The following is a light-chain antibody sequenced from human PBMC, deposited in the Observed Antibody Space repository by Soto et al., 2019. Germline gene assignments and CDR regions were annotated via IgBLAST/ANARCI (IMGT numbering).Light chain of an antibody. CDR1: QGIKNW. Sequence: IKMTQSPSYVSASVGDRATITCRASQGIKNWLAWYQQKPGKAPNLLIYTGSSLQSGVPSRFSGSGSGTDFTLTINFLQPEDFAPYNSAQAASLPITFCHG. CDR2: TGS. CDR3: AQAASLPIT. J-gene: IGKJ5*01. V-gene: IGKV1-12*01.